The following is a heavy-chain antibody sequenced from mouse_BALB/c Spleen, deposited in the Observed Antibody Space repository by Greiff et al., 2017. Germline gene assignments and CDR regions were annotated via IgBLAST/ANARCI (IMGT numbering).Heavy chain of an antibody. CDR2: ISYSGST. CDR3: ARSKYYGSSPYWYFDV. CDR1: GDSITSGY. D-gene: IGHD1-1*01. J-gene: IGHJ1*01. V-gene: IGHV3-8*02. Sequence: EVNVVESGPSLVKPSQTLSLTCSVTGDSITSGYWNWIRKFPGNKLEYMGYISYSGSTYYNPSLKSRISITRDTSKNQYYLQLNSVTTEDTATYYCARSKYYGSSPYWYFDVWGAGTTVTVSS.